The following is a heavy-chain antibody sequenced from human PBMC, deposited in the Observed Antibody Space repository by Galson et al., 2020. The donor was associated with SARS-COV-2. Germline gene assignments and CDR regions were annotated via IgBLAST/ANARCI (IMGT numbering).Heavy chain of an antibody. D-gene: IGHD3-22*01. V-gene: IGHV3-30*03. CDR1: GFTFSSYG. Sequence: GGSLRLSCAASGFTFSSYGMHWVRQAPGKGLEWVAVISYDGSDKYYADSVKGRFTISRDNSKNTLYLQMNGLRAEDTAVYYCARGMSFYDTSGYYRYYFDYWGQGTLVTVSS. J-gene: IGHJ4*02. CDR3: ARGMSFYDTSGYYRYYFDY. CDR2: ISYDGSDK.